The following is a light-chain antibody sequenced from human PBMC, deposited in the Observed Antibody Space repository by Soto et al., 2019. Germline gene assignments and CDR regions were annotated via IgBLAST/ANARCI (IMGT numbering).Light chain of an antibody. CDR3: SSYTGRSVI. Sequence: QSALTQPASVSGSPGQSITISCIGTSSDVGSYNLVSWYQQHPGKAPKVLIYEVSERPSGVSNRFSGSKSGSKASLTVSGLQAEDEATYYCSSYTGRSVIFGGGTKLTVL. J-gene: IGLJ2*01. CDR2: EVS. CDR1: SSDVGSYNL. V-gene: IGLV2-14*02.